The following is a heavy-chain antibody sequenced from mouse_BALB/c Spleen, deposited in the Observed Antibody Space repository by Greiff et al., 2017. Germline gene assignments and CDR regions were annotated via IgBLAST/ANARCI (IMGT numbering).Heavy chain of an antibody. J-gene: IGHJ4*01. D-gene: IGHD4-1*01. V-gene: IGHV3-2*02. CDR1: GYSITSDYA. CDR2: ISYSGST. Sequence: EVHLVESGPGLVKPSQSLSLTCTVTGYSITSDYAWNWIRQFPGNKLEWMGYISYSGSTSYNPSLKSRISITRDTSKNQFFLQLNSVTTEDTATYYCAANWDLDYWGQGTSVTVSS. CDR3: AANWDLDY.